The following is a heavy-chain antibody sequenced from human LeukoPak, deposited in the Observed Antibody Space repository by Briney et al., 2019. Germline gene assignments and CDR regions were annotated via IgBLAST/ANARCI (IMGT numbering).Heavy chain of an antibody. D-gene: IGHD6-13*01. CDR3: ARVGYSSSWGAGYYYYMDV. CDR2: IYYSGST. CDR1: GGSISSYY. Sequence: SETLSLTCTVSGGSISSYYWSWIRQPPGKGLEWIGSIYYSGSTYYNPSLKSRVTISVDTSKNQFSLKLSSVTAADTAVYYCARVGYSSSWGAGYYYYMDVWGKGTTVTVSS. J-gene: IGHJ6*03. V-gene: IGHV4-59*12.